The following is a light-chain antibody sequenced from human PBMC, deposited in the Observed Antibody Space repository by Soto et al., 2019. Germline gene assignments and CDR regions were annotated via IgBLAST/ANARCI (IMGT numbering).Light chain of an antibody. V-gene: IGKV3D-20*02. CDR3: HQRSNWPIT. CDR2: GAS. J-gene: IGKJ5*01. Sequence: EIVLTQSPGTLSLSPGQRATLSCRASQSVINSYIAWYQQQPGQAPRLLIYGASSRATGIPNRFSGRGSGTDFTLTIGGLEPEDFAVYYCHQRSNWPITFGQGTRLEIK. CDR1: QSVINSY.